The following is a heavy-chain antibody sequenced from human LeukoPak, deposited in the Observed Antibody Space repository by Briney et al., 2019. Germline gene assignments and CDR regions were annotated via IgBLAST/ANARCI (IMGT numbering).Heavy chain of an antibody. CDR1: GESFSDYY. CDR3: ARVDSWSSIDS. V-gene: IGHV4-34*01. D-gene: IGHD6-6*01. J-gene: IGHJ4*02. CDR2: INHSGST. Sequence: SETLSLTCAVYGESFSDYYWSWIRQSPEKGLEWMGEINHSGSTNYNPSLKSRVTISVDTSKSQFSLKLNSILAADTAVYYCARVDSWSSIDSWGQGTLVTVSS.